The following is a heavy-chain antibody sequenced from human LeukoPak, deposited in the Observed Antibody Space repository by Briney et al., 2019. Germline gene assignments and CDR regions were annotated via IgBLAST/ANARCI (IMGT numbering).Heavy chain of an antibody. CDR3: ARGRDYDILTGYSRENWFDP. J-gene: IGHJ5*02. V-gene: IGHV4-34*01. Sequence: SETLSLTCAVYGGSFSGYYWSWIRQPPGKGLEWIGEINHSGSTNYNPSLKSRVTISVDTSKNQFSLKLSSVTAADAAVYYCARGRDYDILTGYSRENWFDPWGQGTLVTVSS. D-gene: IGHD3-9*01. CDR2: INHSGST. CDR1: GGSFSGYY.